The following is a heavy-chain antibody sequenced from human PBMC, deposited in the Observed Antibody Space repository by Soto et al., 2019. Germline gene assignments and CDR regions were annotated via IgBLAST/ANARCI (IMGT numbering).Heavy chain of an antibody. D-gene: IGHD1-1*01. CDR1: GYTFTDYY. CDR2: MNPKSGGA. J-gene: IGHJ3*02. V-gene: IGHV1-2*02. CDR3: TSENMENSAGLNDALDI. Sequence: ASVKVSCKTSGYTFTDYYTHSVRQAPGQGLEWIGWMNPKSGGAYFAQKFQGRVTLTRDTSIGTAYIEVNSLTSDDTAVYFCTSENMENSAGLNDALDIWGQGTTVTVAS.